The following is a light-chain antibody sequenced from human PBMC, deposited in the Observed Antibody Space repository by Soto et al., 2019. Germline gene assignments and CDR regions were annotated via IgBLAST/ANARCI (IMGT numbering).Light chain of an antibody. Sequence: VMTQSPAILSLSPGERATLSCRASQSVSTNVAWYQQIPGQTPRLLIYGASTRATGIPVRFSGSGSGTEFTLTISSLQSEDFAVYYCHQYDGGPYTFGQGTKVEI. CDR2: GAS. CDR3: HQYDGGPYT. J-gene: IGKJ2*01. V-gene: IGKV3-15*01. CDR1: QSVSTN.